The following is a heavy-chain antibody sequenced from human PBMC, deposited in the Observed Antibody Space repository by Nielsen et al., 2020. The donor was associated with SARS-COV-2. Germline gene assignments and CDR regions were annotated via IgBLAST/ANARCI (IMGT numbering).Heavy chain of an antibody. CDR3: ARDYGENYGDYKDENWFDP. CDR1: GYTFTCSY. V-gene: IGHV1-2*06. CDR2: ITPNRGGT. D-gene: IGHD4-17*01. Sequence: ASVTVSCNASGYTFTCSYMHWVRQAPGQGLEWMGRITPNRGGTNYAQKFHGRVTMTRDPSISTAYMELSRLRSDDTAVYYCARDYGENYGDYKDENWFDPWGQGTLVTVSS. J-gene: IGHJ5*02.